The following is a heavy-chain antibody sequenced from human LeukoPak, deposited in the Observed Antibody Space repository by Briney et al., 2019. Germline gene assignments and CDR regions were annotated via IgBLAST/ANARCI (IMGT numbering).Heavy chain of an antibody. CDR1: GFTFGSYG. D-gene: IGHD3-9*01. Sequence: GGSLRLSCAASGFTFGSYGMHWVRQAPGKGLEWVAFIRYDGSNKYYADSVKGRFTISRDNSKNTLYLQMNSLRAEDTAVYYCAKDYNYDILTGYPTPDYWGQGTLVTVSS. V-gene: IGHV3-30*02. CDR3: AKDYNYDILTGYPTPDY. J-gene: IGHJ4*02. CDR2: IRYDGSNK.